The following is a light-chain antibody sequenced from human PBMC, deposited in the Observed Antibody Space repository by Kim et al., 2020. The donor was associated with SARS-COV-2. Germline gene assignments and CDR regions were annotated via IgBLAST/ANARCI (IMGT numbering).Light chain of an antibody. V-gene: IGLV2-14*03. CDR2: DVN. CDR3: SSFTTRSTLV. CDR1: SSNIGSYNY. J-gene: IGLJ3*02. Sequence: GQSISTSCTGTSSNIGSYNYVSWHQHHPGKAPKLMIYDVNKRPSGISSRFSGSKSGSTASLTISGLQAEDEADYYCSSFTTRSTLVFGGGTKVTVL.